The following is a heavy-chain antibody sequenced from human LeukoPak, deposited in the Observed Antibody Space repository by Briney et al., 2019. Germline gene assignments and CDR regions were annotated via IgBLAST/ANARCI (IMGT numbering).Heavy chain of an antibody. CDR2: TYYSSKWYT. V-gene: IGHV6-1*01. Sequence: SQTLSLTCAISGDSVSSAWNWIRQSPSRGLEWLGRTYYSSKWYTDYAVSVKGRVSIIPDTSKNQLSLQLSSVTPEDTAVYYCARGWLRSGFDLWGQGTLVTVSS. J-gene: IGHJ4*02. CDR3: ARGWLRSGFDL. CDR1: GDSVSSA. D-gene: IGHD5-12*01.